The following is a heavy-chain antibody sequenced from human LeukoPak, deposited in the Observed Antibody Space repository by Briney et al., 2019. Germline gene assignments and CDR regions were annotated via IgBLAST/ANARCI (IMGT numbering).Heavy chain of an antibody. CDR1: GYTFTSYG. D-gene: IGHD5-18*01. Sequence: ASVKVSCKASGYTFTSYGISWVRQAPGQGLEWMGWINPNSGGTNYAQKFQGRVTMTRDTSISTAYMELSRLRSDDTAVYYCARDRWIQLWSTSLSYFDYWGQGTLVTVSS. CDR3: ARDRWIQLWSTSLSYFDY. V-gene: IGHV1-2*02. CDR2: INPNSGGT. J-gene: IGHJ4*02.